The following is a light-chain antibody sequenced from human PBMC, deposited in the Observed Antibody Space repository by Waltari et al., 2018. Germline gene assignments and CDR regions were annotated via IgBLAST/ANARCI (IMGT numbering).Light chain of an antibody. V-gene: IGLV2-23*02. CDR2: EVI. CDR3: YSYAGRNIWV. J-gene: IGLJ3*02. CDR1: SSDVGFYNL. Sequence: QSALTQPASVSGSPGQSITISCTGTSSDVGFYNLVSCYQQHPDTAPKLSVYEVIERTSGVSTRFSGSKSGNTASLTISGSQAQDEADYYCYSYAGRNIWVFGGGTSVTVL.